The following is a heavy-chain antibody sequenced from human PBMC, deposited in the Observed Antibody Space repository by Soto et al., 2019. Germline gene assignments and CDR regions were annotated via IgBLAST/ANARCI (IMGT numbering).Heavy chain of an antibody. V-gene: IGHV4-31*03. D-gene: IGHD3-3*01. CDR3: ARGTPLYYDCWSGYYNNEGLVDY. Sequence: QVQLQESGPGLVKPSQTLSLTCTVSGGSISSGGYYWSWIRQHPGKGLAWIGYIYYSGSTYYNPSLKSRVTISVDTSKNQFSLKLSSVTAADTAVYYCARGTPLYYDCWSGYYNNEGLVDYWGQGTLVTVSS. CDR1: GGSISSGGYY. J-gene: IGHJ4*02. CDR2: IYYSGST.